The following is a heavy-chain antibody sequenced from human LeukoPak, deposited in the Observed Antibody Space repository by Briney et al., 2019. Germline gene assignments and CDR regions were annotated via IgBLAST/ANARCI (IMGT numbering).Heavy chain of an antibody. CDR2: IRYDGSNK. CDR3: AKQGAGVAAAGVIDY. CDR1: GFTFSSYG. V-gene: IGHV3-30*02. D-gene: IGHD6-13*01. Sequence: GGSLRLSCAASGFTFSSYGMHWVRQAPGKGLEWVAFIRYDGSNKYYADSVKGRFTISRDNSKNTLYLQMNSLRAEDTAVYYCAKQGAGVAAAGVIDYWGQGTLVTVSS. J-gene: IGHJ4*02.